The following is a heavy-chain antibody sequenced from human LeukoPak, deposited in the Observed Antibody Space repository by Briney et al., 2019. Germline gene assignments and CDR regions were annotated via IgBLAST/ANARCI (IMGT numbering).Heavy chain of an antibody. V-gene: IGHV3-7*01. Sequence: TGGSLRLSCAASGFTFSNAWMSWVRQAPGKGLEWVANIKQDGSEKYYVDSVKGRFTISRDNAKNSLYLQMNSLRAEDTAVYYCARDLRYSSGWYYWGQGTLVTVSS. CDR1: GFTFSNAW. CDR3: ARDLRYSSGWYY. J-gene: IGHJ4*02. CDR2: IKQDGSEK. D-gene: IGHD6-19*01.